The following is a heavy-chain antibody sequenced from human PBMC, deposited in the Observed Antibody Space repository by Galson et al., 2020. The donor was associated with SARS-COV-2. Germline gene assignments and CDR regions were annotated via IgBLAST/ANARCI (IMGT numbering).Heavy chain of an antibody. CDR3: ARDPTVATVTTFDYYYGMDV. J-gene: IGHJ6*02. V-gene: IGHV1-46*01. D-gene: IGHD4-4*01. CDR1: GYTFTSYY. Sequence: ASVKVSCKASGYTFTSYYMHWVRQAPGQGLEWMGIINPSGGSTSYAQKFQGRVTMTRDTSTSTVYMELSSLRSEDTAVYYCARDPTVATVTTFDYYYGMDVWGQGTTVTVSS. CDR2: INPSGGST.